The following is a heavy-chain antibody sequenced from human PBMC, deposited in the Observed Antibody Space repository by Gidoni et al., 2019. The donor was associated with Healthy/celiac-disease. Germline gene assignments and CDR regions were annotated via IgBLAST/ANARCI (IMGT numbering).Heavy chain of an antibody. CDR1: GFTFSNAW. D-gene: IGHD6-19*01. J-gene: IGHJ4*02. CDR2: IKSKTDGGTT. V-gene: IGHV3-15*01. Sequence: EVQLVESGGGLVKPGGSLRLSWAASGFTFSNAWGSWVRQAPWKGLEWVGRIKSKTDGGTTDYAAPVKGRFTISRDDSKNTLYLQMNSLKTEDTAVYYCTTDLIAVSLYWGQGTLVTVSS. CDR3: TTDLIAVSLY.